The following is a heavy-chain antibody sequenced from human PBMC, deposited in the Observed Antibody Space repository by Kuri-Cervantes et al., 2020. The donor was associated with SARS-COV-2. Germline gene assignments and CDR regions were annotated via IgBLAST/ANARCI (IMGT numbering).Heavy chain of an antibody. J-gene: IGHJ4*02. CDR2: ISSSSSTI. V-gene: IGHV3-48*02. D-gene: IGHD5-12*01. CDR3: ARDANYGSRLPRKFDY. Sequence: GESLKISCAASGFTFSSYSMNWVRQAPGKGLEWVSYISSSSSTIYYADSVKGRSTISRDNAKNSLYLQMNSLRDEDTAVYYCARDANYGSRLPRKFDYWGQGTLVTVSS. CDR1: GFTFSSYS.